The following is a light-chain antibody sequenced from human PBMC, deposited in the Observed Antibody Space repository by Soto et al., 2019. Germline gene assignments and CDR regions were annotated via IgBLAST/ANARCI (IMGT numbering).Light chain of an antibody. V-gene: IGLV2-8*01. CDR2: EVT. CDR1: SSDVGGYNY. CDR3: SSYAGSNFYV. J-gene: IGLJ1*01. Sequence: QSVLTQPPSASGSPGQSVTISCTGTSSDVGGYNYVSWYQQYPGKAPKLMIYEVTKRPSGVPDRFSGSKSGNTASLTVSGLQAEDEADYYCSSYAGSNFYVFGTGTKVTVL.